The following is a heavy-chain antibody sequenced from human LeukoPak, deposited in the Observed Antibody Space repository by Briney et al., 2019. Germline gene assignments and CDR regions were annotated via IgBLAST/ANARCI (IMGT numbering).Heavy chain of an antibody. V-gene: IGHV4-59*08. Sequence: SETQSLTCTVSGGFISSYYWSWIRQPPGKGLEWIGYIYYSGSTNYNPSLKSRVTISVDTSKNQFSLKLSSVTAADTSVYYCARQTPWLLIDYWGQGTLVTVSS. J-gene: IGHJ4*02. CDR1: GGFISSYY. CDR2: IYYSGST. CDR3: ARQTPWLLIDY. D-gene: IGHD2-2*03.